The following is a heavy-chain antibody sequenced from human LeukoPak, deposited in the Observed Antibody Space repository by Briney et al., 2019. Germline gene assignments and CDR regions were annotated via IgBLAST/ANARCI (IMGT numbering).Heavy chain of an antibody. CDR3: AKRGAGAMALKNTPSYSIKTYYMDV. J-gene: IGHJ6*03. CDR1: GFTFSSYA. V-gene: IGHV3-23*01. Sequence: GGSLRLSCAASGFTFSSYALTWVRQAPGQGLEWVSAISGSGGSRYYADPVKGRFTISRDNSKNTLYPQMNSLRAEDTAVYYCAKRGAGAMALKNTPSYSIKTYYMDVWGKGTTVTASS. CDR2: ISGSGGSR. D-gene: IGHD2-2*01.